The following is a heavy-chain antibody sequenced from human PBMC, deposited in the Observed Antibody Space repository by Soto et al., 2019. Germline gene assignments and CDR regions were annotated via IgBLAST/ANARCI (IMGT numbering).Heavy chain of an antibody. CDR3: ARARSSWYYFDY. J-gene: IGHJ4*02. D-gene: IGHD6-13*01. Sequence: QVQLQESGPGLVKPSQTLSLTCTVSGGSISSGGYYWSWIRQHPGKGLEWIGYIYYSGSTYYNPSLKCRVTISVDTSKTQFSLKLSSVTAADTAVYYCARARSSWYYFDYWGQGTLVTVSS. V-gene: IGHV4-31*03. CDR1: GGSISSGGYY. CDR2: IYYSGST.